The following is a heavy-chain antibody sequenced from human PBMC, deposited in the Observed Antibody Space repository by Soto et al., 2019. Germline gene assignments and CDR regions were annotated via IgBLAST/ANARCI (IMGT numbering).Heavy chain of an antibody. D-gene: IGHD3-10*01. CDR1: GVSLSPHY. J-gene: IGHJ4*02. Sequence: SETLSLTCAVSGVSLSPHYWNWIRQPPGKGLEWIGYSYYSGSTTYNHALKSRVTISVDTTKNQFSLNLRSVTAADTAVYYCARGSYYGSGESWGQGTLVTSPQ. CDR3: ARGSYYGSGES. V-gene: IGHV4-59*11. CDR2: SYYSGST.